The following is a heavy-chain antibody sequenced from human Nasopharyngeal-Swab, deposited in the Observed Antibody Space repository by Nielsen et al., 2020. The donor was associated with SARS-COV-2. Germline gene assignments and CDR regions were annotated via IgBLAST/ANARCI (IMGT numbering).Heavy chain of an antibody. CDR1: GYTFTGYY. CDR3: ARDWEQQHDAFDI. J-gene: IGHJ3*02. Sequence: ASVKVSCKASGYTFTGYYMHWVRQAPGQGLEWMGWINPNSGGTTYAQKFQGRVTMTRDTSISTAYMELSRLRSDDTAVYYCARDWEQQHDAFDIWGQGTMVTVSS. CDR2: INPNSGGT. V-gene: IGHV1-2*02. D-gene: IGHD6-13*01.